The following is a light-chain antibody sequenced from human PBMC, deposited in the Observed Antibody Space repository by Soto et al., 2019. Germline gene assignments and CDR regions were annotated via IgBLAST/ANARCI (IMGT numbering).Light chain of an antibody. CDR1: SSDVGGYNY. Sequence: QSALTQPASVSGSPGQSITISCTGTSSDVGGYNYVSWYQQHPGKAPKLIIYDVYNRPSEVSNRFSGSKSGNTASLSISGLQAEDEADYYCSSHTTSSTLFGGGTQLTVL. V-gene: IGLV2-14*03. CDR2: DVY. CDR3: SSHTTSSTL. J-gene: IGLJ2*01.